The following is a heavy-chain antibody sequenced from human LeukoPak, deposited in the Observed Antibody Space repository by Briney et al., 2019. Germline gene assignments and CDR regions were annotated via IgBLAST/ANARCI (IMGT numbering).Heavy chain of an antibody. V-gene: IGHV3-49*03. J-gene: IGHJ4*02. CDR3: TRDLGYSSSWYLDY. D-gene: IGHD6-13*01. CDR1: GFTFGDYA. CDR2: IRSKAYGGTT. Sequence: PGGSLRLSCTASGFTFGDYAMSWFRQAPGKGLEWVGFIRSKAYGGTTEYAASVKGRFTISRDDSKSIAYLQMNSLKTEDTAVYYCTRDLGYSSSWYLDYWGQGTLVTVSS.